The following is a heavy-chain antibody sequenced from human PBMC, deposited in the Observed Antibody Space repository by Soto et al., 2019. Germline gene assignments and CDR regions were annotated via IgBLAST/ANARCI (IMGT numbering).Heavy chain of an antibody. D-gene: IGHD6-19*01. CDR2: INHSGST. J-gene: IGHJ4*02. CDR3: ATTGGSSGWYYFDY. Sequence: QVQLQQWGAGLLKPSETLSLTCAVYGGSFSGYYWSWIRQPTGKGLEWIGEINHSGSTNYNPSLKSRVTISVDTSKNQFSLKLSSVTAADTAVYYCATTGGSSGWYYFDYLGQGTLVTVSS. CDR1: GGSFSGYY. V-gene: IGHV4-34*01.